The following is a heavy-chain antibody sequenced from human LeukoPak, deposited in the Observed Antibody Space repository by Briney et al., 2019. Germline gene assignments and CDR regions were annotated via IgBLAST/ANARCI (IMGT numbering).Heavy chain of an antibody. J-gene: IGHJ5*02. Sequence: ASVKVSCKTSGYSFTNYGITWVRQAPGQGLEWMGWISGYNSKPFYAQNFQGRVTMTTDTSTSTVYMELRSLRSDDTAVYYCARDSWPYPWGQGTLVTVSS. CDR1: GYSFTNYG. CDR2: ISGYNSKP. CDR3: ARDSWPYP. D-gene: IGHD5-12*01. V-gene: IGHV1-18*01.